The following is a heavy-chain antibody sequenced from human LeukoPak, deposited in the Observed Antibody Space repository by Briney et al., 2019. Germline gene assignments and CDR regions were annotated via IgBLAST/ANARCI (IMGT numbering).Heavy chain of an antibody. J-gene: IGHJ4*02. CDR2: INTGGVST. CDR3: AKDFGGAGSYYCPFDY. V-gene: IGHV3-23*01. D-gene: IGHD3-10*01. Sequence: GGSLRLSCAASGFTFSSYGMSWVRQAPGKGLEWVSAINTGGVSTYYADSVKGRFTISRDNSRNTLYLQMNSLRAEDTAVYYCAKDFGGAGSYYCPFDYWGQGTLVTVSS. CDR1: GFTFSSYG.